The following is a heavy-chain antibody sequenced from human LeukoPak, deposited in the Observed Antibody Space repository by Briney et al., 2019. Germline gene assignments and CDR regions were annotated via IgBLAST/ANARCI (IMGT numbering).Heavy chain of an antibody. CDR2: ISVTGDST. CDR3: AKDFDFWSAYYRGDDC. D-gene: IGHD3-3*01. Sequence: GGSLRLSCAASRFTFSSYGMSWVRQAPGKGREWVSAISVTGDSTYYPPSVKGRFTIPTHNSKNTLYLQMNSLRAEDTAIYYCAKDFDFWSAYYRGDDCWGQGTLVTVSS. V-gene: IGHV3-23*01. CDR1: RFTFSSYG. J-gene: IGHJ4*02.